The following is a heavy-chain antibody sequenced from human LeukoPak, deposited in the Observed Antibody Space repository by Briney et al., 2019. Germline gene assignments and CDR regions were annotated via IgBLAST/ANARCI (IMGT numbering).Heavy chain of an antibody. J-gene: IGHJ4*02. D-gene: IGHD3-22*01. CDR3: ARDQIPYYYDSSGYYGISD. V-gene: IGHV1-18*01. Sequence: ASVKVSCKASGYTFTSYGISWVRQAPGQGLEWMGWISAYNGNTNYAQKLQGRVTMTTDTSTSTAYMELRSLRSDGTAVYYCARDQIPYYYDSSGYYGISDWGQGTLVTVSS. CDR1: GYTFTSYG. CDR2: ISAYNGNT.